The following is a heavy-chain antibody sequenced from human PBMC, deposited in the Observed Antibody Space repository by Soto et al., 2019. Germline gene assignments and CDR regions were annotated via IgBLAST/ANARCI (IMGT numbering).Heavy chain of an antibody. V-gene: IGHV1-2*02. CDR2: INPNSGGT. CDR1: GYTFSGYY. J-gene: IGHJ6*02. Sequence: QEQLVQSGAEVKKPGASVKVSCKASGYTFSGYYIHWLRQAPGQGLEWMGWINPNSGGTNYAQKFQGRVTVTRDTRTSTACMELSRLTSDDTAVYYCARSLTEGYCTITGCYTRPLYGMDVWGQGTTVTVSS. D-gene: IGHD2-2*02. CDR3: ARSLTEGYCTITGCYTRPLYGMDV.